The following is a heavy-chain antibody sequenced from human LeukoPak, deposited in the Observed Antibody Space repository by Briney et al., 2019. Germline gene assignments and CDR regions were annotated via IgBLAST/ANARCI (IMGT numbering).Heavy chain of an antibody. J-gene: IGHJ4*02. CDR3: ARDIEYSGSLYFDY. Sequence: GGSLRLSCAASGFTFSSYSMNWVRQAPGKGLEWVSSISSSSSYIYYADSVKGRFTISRDNAKDSLYLQMNSLRAEDTAVYYCARDIEYSGSLYFDYWGQGTLVTVSS. D-gene: IGHD1-26*01. CDR1: GFTFSSYS. V-gene: IGHV3-21*01. CDR2: ISSSSSYI.